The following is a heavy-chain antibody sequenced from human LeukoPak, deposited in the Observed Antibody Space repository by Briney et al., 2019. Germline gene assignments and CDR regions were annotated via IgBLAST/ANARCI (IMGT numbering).Heavy chain of an antibody. CDR3: ARTGSTGGY. CDR2: IHDSGST. V-gene: IGHV4-61*01. Sequence: SETLSLTCSVSGCSVSGGNYYCSWTRQSPGKGLEWIGYIHDSGSTVYNPSLKSRVTISIVTSKIQFSLNLTSVTAADTAVYYCARTGSTGGYWGQGTLVTVSS. CDR1: GCSVSGGNYY. J-gene: IGHJ4*02. D-gene: IGHD1-1*01.